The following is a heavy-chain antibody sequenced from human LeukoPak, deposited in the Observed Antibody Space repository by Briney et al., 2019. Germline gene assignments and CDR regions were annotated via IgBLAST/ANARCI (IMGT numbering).Heavy chain of an antibody. Sequence: GGSLRLSCAASGFTFSSYAMHWVHQAPGKGLEWVAVISYDGSNKYYAGSVKGRFTISRDNSKNTLYLQMNSLRAEDTAVYYCARDGRYCSGGSCYPLYYFDYWGQGTLVTVSS. V-gene: IGHV3-30-3*01. CDR2: ISYDGSNK. D-gene: IGHD2-15*01. J-gene: IGHJ4*02. CDR1: GFTFSSYA. CDR3: ARDGRYCSGGSCYPLYYFDY.